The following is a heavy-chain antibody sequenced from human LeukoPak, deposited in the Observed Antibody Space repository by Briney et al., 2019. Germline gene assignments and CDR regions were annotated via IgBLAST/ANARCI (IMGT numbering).Heavy chain of an antibody. D-gene: IGHD6-13*01. V-gene: IGHV3-30*04. J-gene: IGHJ4*02. CDR1: GSTFSSYE. CDR3: ARDFMYSITCAGC. Sequence: PGGSLRLSCAASGSTFSSYEMNWVRQAPGKGLEWVAVISYDGSNKYYADSVKGRFTISRDNAKNTLYLQMNSLRVEDTAVYYCARDFMYSITCAGCWGRGTLVTVSS. CDR2: ISYDGSNK.